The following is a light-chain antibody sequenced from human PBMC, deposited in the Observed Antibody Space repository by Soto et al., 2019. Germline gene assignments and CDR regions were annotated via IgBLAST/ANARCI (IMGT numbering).Light chain of an antibody. J-gene: IGLJ2*01. Sequence: QSALTQPASVSGSPGQSITISCTGTSSDVGSYNLVSWYQQHPGKAPKLVIYEVTKRPSGVSNRFSGSKSGNTASLTISGLQAEDETDYYCSSYTSTNHVVFGGGTKLTVL. CDR3: SSYTSTNHVV. CDR2: EVT. CDR1: SSDVGSYNL. V-gene: IGLV2-14*02.